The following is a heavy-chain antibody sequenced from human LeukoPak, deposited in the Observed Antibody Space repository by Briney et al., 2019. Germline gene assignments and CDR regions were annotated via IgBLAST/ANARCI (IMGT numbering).Heavy chain of an antibody. D-gene: IGHD5-12*01. J-gene: IGHJ4*02. Sequence: SETLSLTCTVSGGSISSYYWSWIRQPPGKGLEWIGYIYYSGSTYYNPSLKSRVTISVDTSKNQFSLKLSSVTAADTAVYYCARDSPPHSGYDYRGLDYWGQGTLVTVSS. CDR3: ARDSPPHSGYDYRGLDY. CDR2: IYYSGST. V-gene: IGHV4-59*06. CDR1: GGSISSYY.